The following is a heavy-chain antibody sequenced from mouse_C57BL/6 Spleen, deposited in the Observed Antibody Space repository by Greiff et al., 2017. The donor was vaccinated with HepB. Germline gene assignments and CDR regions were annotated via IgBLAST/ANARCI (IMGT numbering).Heavy chain of an antibody. V-gene: IGHV1-42*01. J-gene: IGHJ4*01. D-gene: IGHD1-1*01. CDR2: INPSTGGT. Sequence: EVKLMESGPELVKPGASVKISCKASGYSFTGYYMNWVKQSPEKSLEWIGEINPSTGGTTYNQKFKAKATLTVDKSSSTAYMQLKSLTSEDSAVYYCARLHYGSSQFYYAMDYWGQGTSVTVSS. CDR3: ARLHYGSSQFYYAMDY. CDR1: GYSFTGYY.